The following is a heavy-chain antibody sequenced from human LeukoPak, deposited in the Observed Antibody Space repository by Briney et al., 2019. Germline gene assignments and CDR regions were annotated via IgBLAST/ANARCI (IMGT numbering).Heavy chain of an antibody. Sequence: PGGSLRLSCAASGFTFSSYAMSWVRQAPGKGLEWVSAISGSGGSTYYADSVKGRFTISRDNSKNTLYLQTNSLRAEDTAVYYCAKGSNSRYCSSTSCYTRHPYYYYYMDVWGKGTTVTVSS. V-gene: IGHV3-23*01. D-gene: IGHD2-2*02. CDR1: GFTFSSYA. CDR2: ISGSGGST. CDR3: AKGSNSRYCSSTSCYTRHPYYYYYMDV. J-gene: IGHJ6*03.